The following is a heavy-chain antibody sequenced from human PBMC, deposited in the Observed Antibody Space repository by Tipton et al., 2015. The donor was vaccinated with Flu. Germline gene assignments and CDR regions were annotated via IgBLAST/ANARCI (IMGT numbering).Heavy chain of an antibody. J-gene: IGHJ4*02. D-gene: IGHD3-22*01. CDR2: IYHTGST. CDR3: ARQKGGISSGYYYYFDY. CDR1: GYSISSGYY. Sequence: TLSLTCIVSGYSISSGYYWGWIRQPPGKGLEWIGSIYHTGSTYYNPSLESRVTISLDTSKKRFSLKLSSVTAADTAVYYCARQKGGISSGYYYYFDYWGQGTLVTVSS. V-gene: IGHV4-38-2*02.